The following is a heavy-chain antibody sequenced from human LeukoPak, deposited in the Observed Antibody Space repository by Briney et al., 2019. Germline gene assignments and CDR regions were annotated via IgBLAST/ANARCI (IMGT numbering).Heavy chain of an antibody. D-gene: IGHD3-22*01. J-gene: IGHJ5*02. CDR1: GFTFSSYG. V-gene: IGHV3-33*01. CDR3: ARVPPDYDRAP. Sequence: QPGRSLRLSCAASGFTFSSYGMHWVRQAPGKGLEWVAVIWYDGSNKYYADSVKGRFTISRDNSKNTLYLQMNSLRAEDTAVYYCARVPPDYDRAPWGQGTLVTVSS. CDR2: IWYDGSNK.